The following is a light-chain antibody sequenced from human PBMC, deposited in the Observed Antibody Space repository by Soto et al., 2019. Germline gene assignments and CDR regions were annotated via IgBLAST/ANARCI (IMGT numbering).Light chain of an antibody. Sequence: IVMTQSPATLSVSPGERATLSCRASESVSGNLAWYQQKPGQAPRLLIYDTASRATAIPARFSGSGSGTEFTLTISSLQSEDFAVYYCQQYSKWPTFGQGTRLEIK. CDR2: DTA. CDR3: QQYSKWPT. J-gene: IGKJ5*01. CDR1: ESVSGN. V-gene: IGKV3-15*01.